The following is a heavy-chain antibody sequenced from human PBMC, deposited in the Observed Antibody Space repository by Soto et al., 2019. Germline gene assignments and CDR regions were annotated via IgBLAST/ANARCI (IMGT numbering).Heavy chain of an antibody. Sequence: EVQLLESGGGLVQPGGSLRLSCAGSGFTFINYAMNWVRQAPGKGLEWVSTISGGGDAPFFADSVRGRFTISRDNSKNTVTRQMNNLGVDDTAVYFGARNVPGSTSRPDYWYFDLWGRGTLVTVSS. J-gene: IGHJ2*01. CDR3: ARNVPGSTSRPDYWYFDL. V-gene: IGHV3-23*01. D-gene: IGHD3-10*02. CDR1: GFTFINYA. CDR2: ISGGGDAP.